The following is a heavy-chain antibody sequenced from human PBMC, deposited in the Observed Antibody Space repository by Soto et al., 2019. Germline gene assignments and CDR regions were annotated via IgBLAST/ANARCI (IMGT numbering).Heavy chain of an antibody. CDR2: IYSGGST. CDR1: GFTVSSNY. V-gene: IGHV3-66*01. D-gene: IGHD3-9*01. CDR3: ARDASYYDILTGYGMDV. J-gene: IGHJ6*02. Sequence: EVQMVESGGGLVQPGGSLRLSCAASGFTVSSNYMSWVRQAPGKGLEWVSVIYSGGSTYYADSVKGRFTIARDNSKNTLYLQMNSLIAEDTAVYYCARDASYYDILTGYGMDVWGQGTTVTVSS.